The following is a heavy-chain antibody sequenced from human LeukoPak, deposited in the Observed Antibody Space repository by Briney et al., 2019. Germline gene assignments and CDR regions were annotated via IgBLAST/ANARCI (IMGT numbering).Heavy chain of an antibody. Sequence: GGSLRLSCAASGFTFSTFAMIWDRQPPGKGLEWVSSIFPSGGEIHYADSVKGRFTISRDNSKNTLYLQMNSLRAEDTAVYYCAKHKEPIEVAGTTFDYWGQGTLVTVSS. CDR1: GFTFSTFA. V-gene: IGHV3-23*01. CDR3: AKHKEPIEVAGTTFDY. J-gene: IGHJ4*02. CDR2: IFPSGGEI. D-gene: IGHD6-19*01.